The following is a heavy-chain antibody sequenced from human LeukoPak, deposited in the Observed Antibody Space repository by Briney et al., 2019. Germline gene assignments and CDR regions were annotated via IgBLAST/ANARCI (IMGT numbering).Heavy chain of an antibody. V-gene: IGHV3-11*04. D-gene: IGHD4-17*01. CDR3: ARDLGGDYVAYYFDY. Sequence: PGGSLRLSCAASGFTFSDYYMSWIRQAPGKGLEGVSYISSSGSTKYYADSVKGRFTISRDNAKNSLYLQMNSLRAEDTAVYYCARDLGGDYVAYYFDYWGQGTLVTVSS. CDR2: ISSSGSTK. CDR1: GFTFSDYY. J-gene: IGHJ4*02.